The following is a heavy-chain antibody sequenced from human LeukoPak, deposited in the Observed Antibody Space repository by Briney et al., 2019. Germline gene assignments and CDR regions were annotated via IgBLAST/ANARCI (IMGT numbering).Heavy chain of an antibody. CDR3: AKDGPYSSGWYLDY. CDR1: GFTFSNYG. J-gene: IGHJ4*02. D-gene: IGHD6-19*01. CDR2: ISYDGSNK. Sequence: GRSLRLSCAASGFTFSNYGMHWVRQAPGKGLEWVAVISYDGSNKYYADSVKGRFTISRDNSKNTLYLQMNSLRAEDTAVYYCAKDGPYSSGWYLDYWGQGTLVTVSS. V-gene: IGHV3-30*18.